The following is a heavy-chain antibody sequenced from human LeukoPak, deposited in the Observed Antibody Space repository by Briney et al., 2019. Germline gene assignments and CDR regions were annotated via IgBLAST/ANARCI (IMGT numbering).Heavy chain of an antibody. CDR3: ARAPSWGGLSSGSYYFDY. Sequence: ASVKVSCKASGYTFTNYDINWVRQATGQGLEWMGWMNPNSGNTGYAQKFQGRVTITRNTSISTAYMELSSLRSDDTAVYYCARAPSWGGLSSGSYYFDYWGQGTLVTVSP. V-gene: IGHV1-8*03. D-gene: IGHD6-19*01. CDR2: MNPNSGNT. CDR1: GYTFTNYD. J-gene: IGHJ4*02.